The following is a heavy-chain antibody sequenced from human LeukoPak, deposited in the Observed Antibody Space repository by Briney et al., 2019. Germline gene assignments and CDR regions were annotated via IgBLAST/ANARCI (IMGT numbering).Heavy chain of an antibody. CDR1: GGSITSGGHY. CDR3: ARGRGYGYGIDY. CDR2: IFYSGTT. D-gene: IGHD5-18*01. Sequence: SEXXSLTCTVSGGSITSGGHYWSWVRQPPGKGLEWIGHIFYSGTTLYNPTLKTRLTISEDKSNNQFSLRLTSLTAADTAVYYCARGRGYGYGIDYWGQGTLVTVSS. V-gene: IGHV4-30-4*08. J-gene: IGHJ4*02.